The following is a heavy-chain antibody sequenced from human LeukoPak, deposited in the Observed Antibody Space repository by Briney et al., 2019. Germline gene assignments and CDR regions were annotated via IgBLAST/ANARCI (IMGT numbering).Heavy chain of an antibody. CDR1: GGSISSYY. V-gene: IGHV4-59*01. CDR2: IYSSGST. CDR3: ARETISGRAFDI. J-gene: IGHJ3*02. Sequence: SETLSLTCSVSGGSISSYYWSWIRQPPGKGLEWIGYIYSSGSTSYSPSLKSRVTISVDTSKNQFSLKVNSVTAADTAVYYCARETISGRAFDIWGQGTMVTVSS. D-gene: IGHD1-26*01.